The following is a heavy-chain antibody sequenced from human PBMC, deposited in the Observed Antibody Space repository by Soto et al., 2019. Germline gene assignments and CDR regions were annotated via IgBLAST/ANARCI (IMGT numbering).Heavy chain of an antibody. CDR1: GGSFNGYY. CDR3: AKDANGYKYGSYFDD. V-gene: IGHV4-34*01. D-gene: IGHD5-18*01. CDR2: INYSGSV. Sequence: ASETLSLTCAVSGGSFNGYYWSWIRQPPGKGLEWIGEINYSGSVSYNPSLKSRFIISVDRSKNQFSLRLSSVTASDTALYYCAKDANGYKYGSYFDDWGQGTLVTVSS. J-gene: IGHJ4*02.